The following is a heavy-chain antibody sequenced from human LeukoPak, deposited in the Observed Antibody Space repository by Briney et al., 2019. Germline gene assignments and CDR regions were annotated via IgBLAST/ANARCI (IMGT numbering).Heavy chain of an antibody. CDR1: GFTFSSYG. J-gene: IGHJ4*02. CDR2: ISDDGSNK. Sequence: PGRSLRLSCAASGFTFSSYGMHWVRQAPGKGLEWVAAISDDGSNKYFADSVKGRFTISRDNSKNTLYLQMNSLRAEDTAVYYCAKSLLWFGEAPDYWGQGTLVTVSS. V-gene: IGHV3-30*18. CDR3: AKSLLWFGEAPDY. D-gene: IGHD3-10*01.